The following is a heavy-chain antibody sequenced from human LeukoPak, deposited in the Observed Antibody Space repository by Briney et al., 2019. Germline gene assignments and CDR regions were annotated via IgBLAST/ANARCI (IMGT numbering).Heavy chain of an antibody. J-gene: IGHJ4*02. D-gene: IGHD1-26*01. CDR1: GFTFDDYA. V-gene: IGHV3-9*01. Sequence: GRSLRLSCAASGFTFDDYAMHWVRQAPGKGLEWVSGISWNSGSIGYADSVKGRFTISRDNAKNFLYLQMNSLRAEDTALYYCAKDQGYFEGFDYWGQGTLVTVSS. CDR2: ISWNSGSI. CDR3: AKDQGYFEGFDY.